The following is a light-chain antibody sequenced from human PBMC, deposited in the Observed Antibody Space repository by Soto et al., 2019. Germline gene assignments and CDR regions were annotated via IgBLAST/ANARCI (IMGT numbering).Light chain of an antibody. Sequence: QSALTQPASVSGSPGQSITIPCTGTSSDVGGYNYVSWYQQHPGKAPKLMIYDVSNRPSGVSNRFSGSKSGNTASLTISGLQAEDEADYYCSSYTISSTLVVFGGGTKLTVL. CDR3: SSYTISSTLVV. CDR2: DVS. V-gene: IGLV2-14*01. J-gene: IGLJ2*01. CDR1: SSDVGGYNY.